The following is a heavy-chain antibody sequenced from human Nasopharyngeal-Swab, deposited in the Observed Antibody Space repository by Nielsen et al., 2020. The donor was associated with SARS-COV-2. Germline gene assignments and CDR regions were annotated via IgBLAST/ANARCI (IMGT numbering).Heavy chain of an antibody. CDR2: ISYDGSNK. Sequence: GESLKISCAASGFTFSSYGMHWVRQAPGKGLEWVAVISYDGSNKYYADSVKGRFTISRDNSKNTLYLQMNSLRAEDTAVYYCARDPGGSYYFDYWGQGTLATVSS. D-gene: IGHD1-26*01. CDR3: ARDPGGSYYFDY. V-gene: IGHV3-30*03. CDR1: GFTFSSYG. J-gene: IGHJ4*02.